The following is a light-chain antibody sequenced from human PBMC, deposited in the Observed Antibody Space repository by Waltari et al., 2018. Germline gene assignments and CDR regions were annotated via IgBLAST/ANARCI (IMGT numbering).Light chain of an antibody. J-gene: IGLJ1*01. CDR2: NNN. CDR1: SSNIGSSY. V-gene: IGLV1-44*01. Sequence: QSVLTQPPSASGTPGQRVTISCSGSSSNIGSSYVNWYQQLPGTAPKLLIYNNNQRPSGVPDRFSGSKYGTSDFLAISGLQSEDEADYYCAGWDGSLNGYVFGAATKVTVL. CDR3: AGWDGSLNGYV.